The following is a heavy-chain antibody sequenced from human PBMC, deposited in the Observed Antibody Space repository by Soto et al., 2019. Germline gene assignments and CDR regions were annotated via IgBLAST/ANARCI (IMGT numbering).Heavy chain of an antibody. CDR1: GYTFTAYW. CDR3: AGHKGVATGFDY. V-gene: IGHV5-10-1*01. J-gene: IGHJ4*02. D-gene: IGHD2-15*01. CDR2: IDPSNSYT. Sequence: GESLKISCKGSGYTFTAYWISWVRQMPGKGLEWMGKIDPSNSYTDYSPSFQGHVTISADKSITTAYLQWSSLRASDTAIYYCAGHKGVATGFDYWGQGTLVTVSS.